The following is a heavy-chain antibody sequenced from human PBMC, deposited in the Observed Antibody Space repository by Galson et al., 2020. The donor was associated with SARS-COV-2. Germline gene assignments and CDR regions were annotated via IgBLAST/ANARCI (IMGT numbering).Heavy chain of an antibody. CDR1: GFTLSSYS. D-gene: IGHD5-18*01. CDR2: ISSSSSTI. V-gene: IGHV3-48*04. Sequence: GGSLRLSCTASGFTLSSYSMNWVRQAPGKGLEWVSYISSSSSTIYYADSVKGRFTISRDNAKNSLYLQMNSLRAEDTAVYYCARLIDTAMNRVVYYYYMDVWGKGTTVTVSS. J-gene: IGHJ6*03. CDR3: ARLIDTAMNRVVYYYYMDV.